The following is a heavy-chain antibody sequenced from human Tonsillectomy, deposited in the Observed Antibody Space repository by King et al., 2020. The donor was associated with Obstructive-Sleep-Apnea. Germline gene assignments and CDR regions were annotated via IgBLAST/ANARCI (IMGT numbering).Heavy chain of an antibody. CDR2: IYYNGSA. CDR1: GGSIINSF. CDR3: AREGGTSGNY. J-gene: IGHJ4*02. D-gene: IGHD1-26*01. V-gene: IGHV4-59*12. Sequence: QLQESGPGLVKPSETLSLSCSVSGGSIINSFWSWIRQPPGKGLVWIGYIYYNGSATYNPPLKSRVSMSVDTSKNQFSLELRSVTAAEPAVYYCAREGGTSGNYWGQGTLVTVSS.